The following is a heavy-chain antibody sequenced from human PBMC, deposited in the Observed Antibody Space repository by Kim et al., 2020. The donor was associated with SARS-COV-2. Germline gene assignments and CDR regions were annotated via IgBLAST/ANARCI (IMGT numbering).Heavy chain of an antibody. CDR3: ARGRVVPAAIDY. Sequence: SETLSLTCAVYGGSFSGYYWSWIRQPPGKGLEWIGEINHSGSTNYNPSLKSRVTISVDTSKNQFSLKLSSVTAADTAVYYCARGRVVPAAIDYWAREPWSPSPQ. V-gene: IGHV4-34*01. CDR2: INHSGST. CDR1: GGSFSGYY. D-gene: IGHD2-2*01. J-gene: IGHJ4*02.